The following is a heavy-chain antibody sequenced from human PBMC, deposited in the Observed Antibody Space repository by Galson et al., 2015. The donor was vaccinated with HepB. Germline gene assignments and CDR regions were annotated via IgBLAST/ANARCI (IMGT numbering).Heavy chain of an antibody. Sequence: CAVYGGSFSGYYWSWIRQPPGKGLEWIGEINHSGSTNYNPSLKSRVTISVDTSKNQFSLKLSSVTAADTAVYYCARVRVGPWGPLYNWFDPWGQGTLVTVSS. D-gene: IGHD7-27*01. V-gene: IGHV4-34*01. CDR3: ARVRVGPWGPLYNWFDP. CDR1: GGSFSGYY. CDR2: INHSGST. J-gene: IGHJ5*02.